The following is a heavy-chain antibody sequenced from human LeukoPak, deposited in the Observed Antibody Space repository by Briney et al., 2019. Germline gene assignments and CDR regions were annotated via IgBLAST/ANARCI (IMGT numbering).Heavy chain of an antibody. J-gene: IGHJ3*02. CDR2: IYYSGST. CDR1: GGSISSYY. D-gene: IGHD5-18*01. V-gene: IGHV4-59*01. CDR3: ARVSDTAMVAAFDI. Sequence: SETLSLTCTVSGGSISSYYWSWIRQPPGKGLEWIGYIYYSGSTNYNPSLKSRVTISVDTSKNQFSLKLSSVTAADTAVYYCARVSDTAMVAAFDIWGQGTMVTVSS.